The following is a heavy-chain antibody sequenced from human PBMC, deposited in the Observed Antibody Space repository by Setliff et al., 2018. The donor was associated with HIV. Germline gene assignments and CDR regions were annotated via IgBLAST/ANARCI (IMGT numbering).Heavy chain of an antibody. J-gene: IGHJ5*02. CDR3: TADRASVWYGH. Sequence: PSETLSLTCTVSGGSISSGNYCWGWIRQPAGKGLEWIGRIHSSGNTNYNPSLKSRVTISADTSKNQFSLRLRSMAAADAATYYCTADRASVWYGHWGQGTLVTVSS. CDR2: IHSSGNT. D-gene: IGHD6-19*01. CDR1: GGSISSGNYC. V-gene: IGHV4-61*02.